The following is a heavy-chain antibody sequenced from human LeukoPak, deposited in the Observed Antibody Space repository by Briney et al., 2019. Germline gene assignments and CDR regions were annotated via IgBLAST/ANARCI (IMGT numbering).Heavy chain of an antibody. Sequence: SETLSLTCTVSGGSISSSRYYWGWIRQPPGKGLEWIGSIYYSGSTYYNPSLKSRVTISVHTSKNQFSLNLTSVTAADTAVYYCTRGGGYGDYVNWGQGTLVTVSS. D-gene: IGHD4-17*01. CDR1: GGSISSSRYY. CDR2: IYYSGST. CDR3: TRGGGYGDYVN. J-gene: IGHJ4*02. V-gene: IGHV4-39*07.